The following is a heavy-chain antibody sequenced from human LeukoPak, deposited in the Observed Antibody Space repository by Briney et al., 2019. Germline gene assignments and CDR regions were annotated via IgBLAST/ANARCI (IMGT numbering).Heavy chain of an antibody. J-gene: IGHJ4*02. Sequence: SETLSLTCTVSGGSISSHYWSWIRQPPGKGLEWIGSIYYSGSTYYNPSLKSRVTISVDTSKNQFSLKLSSVTAADTAVYYCARHHLSAESSDGSGSSQHLDYWGQGTLVTVSS. V-gene: IGHV4-59*05. CDR1: GGSISSHY. CDR3: ARHHLSAESSDGSGSSQHLDY. CDR2: IYYSGST. D-gene: IGHD3-10*01.